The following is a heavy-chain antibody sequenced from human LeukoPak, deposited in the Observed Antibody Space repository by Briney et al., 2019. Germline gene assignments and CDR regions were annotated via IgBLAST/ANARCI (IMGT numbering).Heavy chain of an antibody. Sequence: SETLSLTCTVSGVSISPYYWSWIRQSPGEGLEWIGYIHYRGSTNYNPSLKSRVTISVDTSKNQFSLKLSSLTAADTAVYYCARSVLGYSYGLHIDYWGQGTLVTVSS. V-gene: IGHV4-59*01. CDR3: ARSVLGYSYGLHIDY. D-gene: IGHD5-18*01. CDR1: GVSISPYY. CDR2: IHYRGST. J-gene: IGHJ4*02.